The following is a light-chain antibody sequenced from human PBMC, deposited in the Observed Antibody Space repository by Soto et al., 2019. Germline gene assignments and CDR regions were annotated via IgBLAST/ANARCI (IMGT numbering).Light chain of an antibody. V-gene: IGLV2-14*01. CDR3: SSYTSSFTVV. CDR1: SSDVGGYNY. CDR2: DVI. Sequence: QLVLTQPASVSGSPGQSITISCTGTSSDVGGYNYVSWYQQHPGKAPKLMIYDVINRPSGVSRRFSGSKSGNTASLTISGLQAEDEANYYCSSYTSSFTVVFGGGTKLTVL. J-gene: IGLJ2*01.